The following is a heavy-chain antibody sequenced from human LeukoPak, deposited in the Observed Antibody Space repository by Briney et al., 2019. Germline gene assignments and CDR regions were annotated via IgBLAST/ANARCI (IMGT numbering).Heavy chain of an antibody. J-gene: IGHJ5*02. CDR1: GYSISSGYY. CDR2: INHSGST. D-gene: IGHD6-6*01. CDR3: ARGRGAARS. V-gene: IGHV4-38-2*02. Sequence: PSETLSLTCTVSGYSISSGYYWGWIRQPPGKGLEWIGEINHSGSTNYNPSLKSRVTISVDTSKNQFSLKLSSVTAADTAVYYCARGRGAARSWGQGTLVTVSS.